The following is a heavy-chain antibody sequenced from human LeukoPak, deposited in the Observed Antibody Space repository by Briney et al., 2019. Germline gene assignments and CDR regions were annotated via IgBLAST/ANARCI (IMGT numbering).Heavy chain of an antibody. D-gene: IGHD3-22*01. CDR1: GGSISSYY. V-gene: IGHV4-4*07. J-gene: IGHJ5*02. Sequence: SETLSLTCTVSGGSISSYYWSWIRQPAGKGLEWIGRIYTSGSTNYNPSLKSRVTMSVDTSKNQFSLKLGSVTAADTAVYYCARSYDSSGYSWFDPWGQGTLVTVSS. CDR2: IYTSGST. CDR3: ARSYDSSGYSWFDP.